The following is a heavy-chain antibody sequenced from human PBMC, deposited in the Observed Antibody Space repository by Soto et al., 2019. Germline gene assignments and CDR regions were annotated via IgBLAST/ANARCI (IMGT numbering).Heavy chain of an antibody. CDR1: GESLSGYC. D-gene: IGHD6-6*01. Sequence: SETLSLTCAFYGESLSGYCWSWIRQPPGKGLEWIGEISHRGSTNYNPSLKRRVTMSVDTSNNQASLTLRSMIAPDTAVYEWVRGDIAGRHATGGQGILVSVS. V-gene: IGHV4-34*01. CDR2: ISHRGST. J-gene: IGHJ4*02. CDR3: VRGDIAGRHAT.